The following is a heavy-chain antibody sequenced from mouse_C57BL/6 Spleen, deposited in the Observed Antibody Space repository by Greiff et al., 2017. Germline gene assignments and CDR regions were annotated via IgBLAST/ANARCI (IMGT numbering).Heavy chain of an antibody. CDR1: GYTFTDYY. Sequence: EVQLQQSGPELVKPGASVKISCKASGYTFTDYYMNWVKQSHGKSLEWIGDINPNNGGTSYNQKFKGKATLTVDKSSSTAYLALRSLTSEDSAVYYCARRPYYGSSEGAMDYWGQGTSVTVSS. CDR3: ARRPYYGSSEGAMDY. CDR2: INPNNGGT. J-gene: IGHJ4*01. D-gene: IGHD1-1*01. V-gene: IGHV1-26*01.